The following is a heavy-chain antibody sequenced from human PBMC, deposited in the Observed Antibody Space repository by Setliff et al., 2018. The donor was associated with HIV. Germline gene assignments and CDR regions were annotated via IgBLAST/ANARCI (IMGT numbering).Heavy chain of an antibody. J-gene: IGHJ1*01. CDR3: AREAEQDYDVVTETLVEGAYIQF. Sequence: SETLSLTCTVSGGSISGTYYWNWIRQPAGKGLEWVGRIYKSGSSNANPSLKSRVTMSVDTSRNQFSLTLRAVTAADTAVYYCAREAEQDYDVVTETLVEGAYIQFWGQGSLVTVSS. V-gene: IGHV4-4*07. CDR2: IYKSGSS. CDR1: GGSISGTYY. D-gene: IGHD3-9*01.